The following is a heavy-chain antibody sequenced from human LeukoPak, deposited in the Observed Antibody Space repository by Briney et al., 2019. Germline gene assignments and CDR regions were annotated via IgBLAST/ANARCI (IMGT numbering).Heavy chain of an antibody. V-gene: IGHV4-38-2*01. CDR3: GRAGFGTAYNRFYYYMDV. J-gene: IGHJ6*03. CDR2: IFHSVIA. D-gene: IGHD3-16*01. Sequence: SETLSLTCAVSNYPITSDYYWVWIRRPPGQGLEWIGQIFHSVIAHYNPSLKSRVTMSVDTSRSQFSVNLNSVTAADTAVYFCGRAGFGTAYNRFYYYMDVWGKGTRVTVSS. CDR1: NYPITSDYY.